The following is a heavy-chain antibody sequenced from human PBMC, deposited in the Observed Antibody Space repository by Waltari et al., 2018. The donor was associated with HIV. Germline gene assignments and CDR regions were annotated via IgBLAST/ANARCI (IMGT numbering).Heavy chain of an antibody. CDR3: AKEEYYDSSGGY. Sequence: EVQLLESGGGLVQPGGSLSLSCAASGFTFSSYAMCWVRQAPGKGLEWVSAIRGSGGSTNYADSVKGRFTISRDKSKNTLYLQMNSLGAEETAVYYCAKEEYYDSSGGYWGQGTLVTVSS. V-gene: IGHV3-23*01. CDR1: GFTFSSYA. J-gene: IGHJ4*02. CDR2: IRGSGGST. D-gene: IGHD3-22*01.